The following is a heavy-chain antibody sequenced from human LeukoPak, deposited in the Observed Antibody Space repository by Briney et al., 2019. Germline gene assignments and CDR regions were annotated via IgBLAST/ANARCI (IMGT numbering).Heavy chain of an antibody. CDR1: GFTFSSYC. V-gene: IGHV3-21*01. Sequence: PGGSLRLSCAASGFTFSSYCMHWVRQAPGKGLEWVSFISGSSTYIYYADSVKGRFTISGDNAKNSLYLQMNSLRAEDTAVYYCARGEYGSGSYHIDYWGQGTLVTVSS. D-gene: IGHD3-10*01. CDR2: ISGSSTYI. J-gene: IGHJ4*02. CDR3: ARGEYGSGSYHIDY.